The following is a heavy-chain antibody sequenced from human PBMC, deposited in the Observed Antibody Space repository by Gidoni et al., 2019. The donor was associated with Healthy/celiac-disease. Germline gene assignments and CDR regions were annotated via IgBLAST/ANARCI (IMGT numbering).Heavy chain of an antibody. Sequence: EVQLVESGGGLVQPGGSLRLSCAASGFTFSSYWMSWVRQAPGKGLECVANIKQDGSEKYYVDSVKGRFTISRDNAKNSLYLQMNSLRAEDTAVYYCAREGDIVVVVAATYGMDVWGQGTTVTVSS. CDR3: AREGDIVVVVAATYGMDV. CDR1: GFTFSSYW. D-gene: IGHD2-15*01. CDR2: IKQDGSEK. V-gene: IGHV3-7*01. J-gene: IGHJ6*02.